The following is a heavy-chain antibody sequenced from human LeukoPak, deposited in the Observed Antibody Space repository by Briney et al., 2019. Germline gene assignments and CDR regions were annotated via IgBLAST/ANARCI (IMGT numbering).Heavy chain of an antibody. J-gene: IGHJ4*02. CDR2: FSGSGDNT. Sequence: PGGSLRLSCAASGFTFRSYAMSWVRQAPGKGLEWFQPFSGSGDNTNYADSVKGRFTMSRDNSRNMLYLQMNSLRDEDTAKYYCAKTVSGSYSYQGGDYWGQGTLVTVSS. V-gene: IGHV3-23*01. CDR1: GFTFRSYA. CDR3: AKTVSGSYSYQGGDY. D-gene: IGHD3-16*02.